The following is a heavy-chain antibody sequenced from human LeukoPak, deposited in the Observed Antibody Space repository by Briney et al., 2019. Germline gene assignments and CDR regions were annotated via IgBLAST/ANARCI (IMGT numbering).Heavy chain of an antibody. CDR1: GFTFSSYS. CDR2: ISGSGGST. J-gene: IGHJ4*02. V-gene: IGHV3-23*01. D-gene: IGHD2-15*01. Sequence: TGGSLRLSCAASGFTFSSYSKNWVRQAPGKGLEWVSAISGSGGSTYYADSVKGRFTISRDNSKNTLYLQMNSLRAEDTAVYYCAKDKWQLPHYFDYWGQGTLVTVSS. CDR3: AKDKWQLPHYFDY.